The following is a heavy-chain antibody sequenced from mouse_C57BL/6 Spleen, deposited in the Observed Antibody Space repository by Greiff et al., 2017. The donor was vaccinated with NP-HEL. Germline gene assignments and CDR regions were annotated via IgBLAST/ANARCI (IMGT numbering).Heavy chain of an antibody. CDR1: GFNIKDDY. J-gene: IGHJ2*01. Sequence: VQLQQSGAELVRPGASVKLSCTASGFNIKDDYMHWVKQRPEQGLEWIGWIDPENGDTEYASKFQGKATITADTSSNTAYLQLSSLTSEDTAVYYCTTTPLYYGSSPYFDYWGQGTTLTVSS. CDR3: TTTPLYYGSSPYFDY. CDR2: IDPENGDT. D-gene: IGHD1-1*01. V-gene: IGHV14-4*01.